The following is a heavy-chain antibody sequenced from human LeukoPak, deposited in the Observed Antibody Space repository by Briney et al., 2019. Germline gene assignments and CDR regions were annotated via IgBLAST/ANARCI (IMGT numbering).Heavy chain of an antibody. J-gene: IGHJ4*02. Sequence: PGGSLRLSCAASGFTFSSYGMHWVRQAPGKGLEWVAVISYDGSNKYYADSVKGRFTISSDNSKNTLYLQMNSLRAEDTAVYYCAKVMYYYDSSFDYWGQGTLVTVSS. CDR1: GFTFSSYG. CDR2: ISYDGSNK. V-gene: IGHV3-30*18. CDR3: AKVMYYYDSSFDY. D-gene: IGHD3-22*01.